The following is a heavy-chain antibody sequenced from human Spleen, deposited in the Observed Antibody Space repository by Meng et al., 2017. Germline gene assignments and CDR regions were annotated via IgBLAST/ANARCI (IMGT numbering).Heavy chain of an antibody. CDR1: GGFFSGSY. CDR3: ARARRGGYCSGGSCGRFDY. J-gene: IGHJ4*02. Sequence: QVPAPQWGPRLLTPSGTLSHPCVVDGGFFSGSYWSWIRQPPGKGLEWIGEINHGGSTNYNPSLKSRVTISVDTSKNQFSLKLSSVTAADTAVYYCARARRGGYCSGGSCGRFDYWGQGTLVTVSS. V-gene: IGHV4-34*01. D-gene: IGHD2-15*01. CDR2: INHGGST.